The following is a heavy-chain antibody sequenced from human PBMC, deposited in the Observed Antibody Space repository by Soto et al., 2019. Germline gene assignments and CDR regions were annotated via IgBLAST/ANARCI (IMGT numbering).Heavy chain of an antibody. CDR1: GGTFSSYA. Sequence: QVQLVQSGAEVKKPGSSVKVSCKASGGTFSSYAISWVRQAPGQGLEWMGGIIPIFGTANYAQKFQGRVTITADESTSTAYMELSSLRSEDTAVYYCARSTYYDSLTGYSTYYFDYWGQGTLVTVSS. CDR3: ARSTYYDSLTGYSTYYFDY. CDR2: IIPIFGTA. J-gene: IGHJ4*02. D-gene: IGHD3-9*01. V-gene: IGHV1-69*01.